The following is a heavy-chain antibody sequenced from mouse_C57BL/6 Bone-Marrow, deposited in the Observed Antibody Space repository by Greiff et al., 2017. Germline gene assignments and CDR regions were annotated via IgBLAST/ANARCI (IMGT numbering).Heavy chain of an antibody. CDR2: IHPNRGST. CDR3: AFITTVVDWYFDV. J-gene: IGHJ1*03. CDR1: GYTFTSYW. D-gene: IGHD1-1*01. Sequence: QVQLQQPGAELVKPGASVKLSCKASGYTFTSYWMHWVKQRPGQGLEWIGMIHPNRGSTNYNEKFKSKATLTVDKSSSTAYMQLSSRTSEDSAVYYCAFITTVVDWYFDVWGTGTTVTVSS. V-gene: IGHV1-64*01.